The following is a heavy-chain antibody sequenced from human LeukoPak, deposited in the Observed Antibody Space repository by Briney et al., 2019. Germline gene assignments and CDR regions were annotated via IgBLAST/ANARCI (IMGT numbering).Heavy chain of an antibody. CDR2: ISYIGSS. Sequence: PSETLSLTCTVSGGSITNYYWSWIRQPPGKGPEWIGYISYIGSSNYNPSLKSRITISGDTSNNQFSLKLCSVTAADTAVYYCARGSIVASRFDNWGQGVLVTVSS. CDR1: GGSITNYY. V-gene: IGHV4-59*08. D-gene: IGHD5-12*01. CDR3: ARGSIVASRFDN. J-gene: IGHJ4*02.